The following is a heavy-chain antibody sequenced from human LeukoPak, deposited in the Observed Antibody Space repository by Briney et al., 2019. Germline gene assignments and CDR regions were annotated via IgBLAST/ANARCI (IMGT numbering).Heavy chain of an antibody. J-gene: IGHJ4*02. D-gene: IGHD3-10*01. CDR1: GGSISSGSYY. CDR3: ARYSGDSFDY. Sequence: SETLSLTCTVSGGSISSGSYYWGWIRQPPGKGLEWIGSIYYSGSTYYNPSLKSRVTISVDTSKNQFSLKLSSVTAADTAVYYCARYSGDSFDYWGQGTLVTVSS. CDR2: IYYSGST. V-gene: IGHV4-39*01.